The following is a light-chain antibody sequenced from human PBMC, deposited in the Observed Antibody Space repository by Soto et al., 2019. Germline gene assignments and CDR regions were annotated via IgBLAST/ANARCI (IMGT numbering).Light chain of an antibody. CDR1: SSDLAIYNY. J-gene: IGLJ1*01. V-gene: IGLV2-14*01. CDR3: SSYTDSSNYV. CDR2: QVT. Sequence: QSVLTQPASVSGSPGQSITISCTGTSSDLAIYNYVSWYQQQPGNAPKLMIYQVTNRPSGVSNRFSGSRSGNTASLTISGLQAEDEADYYCSSYTDSSNYVFGTGTKLTVL.